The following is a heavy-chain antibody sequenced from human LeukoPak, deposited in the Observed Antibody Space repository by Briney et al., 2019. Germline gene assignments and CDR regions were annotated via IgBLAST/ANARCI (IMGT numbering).Heavy chain of an antibody. J-gene: IGHJ4*02. CDR1: GGSISSYY. Sequence: PSETLSLTCTVSGGSISSYYWSWIRQPPGKGLEWIGYIYYSGSTNYNPSLKSRVTISVDTSKNQFSLKLSSVTAADTAVYYCARIVGSGSYYKGTEFDYWGQGTLVTVSS. V-gene: IGHV4-59*01. D-gene: IGHD3-10*01. CDR3: ARIVGSGSYYKGTEFDY. CDR2: IYYSGST.